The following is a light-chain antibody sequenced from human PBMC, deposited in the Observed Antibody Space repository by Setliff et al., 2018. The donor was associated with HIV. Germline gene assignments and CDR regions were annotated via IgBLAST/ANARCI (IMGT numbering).Light chain of an antibody. CDR3: CSYKTGNTLV. V-gene: IGLV2-14*02. CDR1: SSDVGSYNL. CDR2: EGS. J-gene: IGLJ3*02. Sequence: QSALTQPASVSGSPGQSITISCTGTSSDVGSYNLVSWYQQHPGKAPKLMIYEGSKRPSGVSNRFSGSKSGNTASLTISGLQAEDEADYYCCSYKTGNTLVFGGGTKVTVL.